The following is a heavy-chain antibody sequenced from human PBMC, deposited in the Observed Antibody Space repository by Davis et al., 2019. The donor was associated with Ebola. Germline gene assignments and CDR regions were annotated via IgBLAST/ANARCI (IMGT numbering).Heavy chain of an antibody. CDR3: ARGTFWSGYYYTHTRLAKMYNWFDP. J-gene: IGHJ5*02. Sequence: SVKVSCKASGGTFSSYAISWVRQAPGQGLEWMGGIIPIFGTANYAQKFQGRVTITADESTSTAYMELSSLRSEDTAVYYCARGTFWSGYYYTHTRLAKMYNWFDPWGQGTLVTVSS. CDR2: IIPIFGTA. V-gene: IGHV1-69*13. CDR1: GGTFSSYA. D-gene: IGHD3-3*01.